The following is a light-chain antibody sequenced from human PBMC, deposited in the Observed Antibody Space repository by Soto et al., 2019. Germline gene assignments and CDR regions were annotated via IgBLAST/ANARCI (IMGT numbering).Light chain of an antibody. J-gene: IGLJ1*01. Sequence: QSVLSQPASVSLSPGQSITISCLGTSSDVGGYNYVSWYQQHPGKAPKLMIYEVIKRPSGVSTRFSGSKSDNTASLTISGLEAEDEAYYYCSSYADSDTKVFGTGTKVTVL. CDR1: SSDVGGYNY. CDR2: EVI. CDR3: SSYADSDTKV. V-gene: IGLV2-14*01.